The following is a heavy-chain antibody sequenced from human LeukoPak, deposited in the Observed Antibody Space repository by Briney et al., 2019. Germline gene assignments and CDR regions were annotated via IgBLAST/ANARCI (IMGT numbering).Heavy chain of an antibody. D-gene: IGHD6-19*01. V-gene: IGHV5-51*01. CDR3: ASSRRSGWYFDY. Sequence: GESLKISCKASGYTFTNFWIGWVRQMPGKGLEWMGIIHPGDSDTKYSPSFQGQVTISVDKSISTAYLQWNSLQASDSAMYYCASSRRSGWYFDYWGQGTLVTVSS. CDR1: GYTFTNFW. CDR2: IHPGDSDT. J-gene: IGHJ4*02.